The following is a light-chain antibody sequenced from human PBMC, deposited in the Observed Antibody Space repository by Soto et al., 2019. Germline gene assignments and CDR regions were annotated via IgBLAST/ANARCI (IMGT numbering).Light chain of an antibody. CDR3: QQRSNWPPWT. CDR2: DAS. J-gene: IGKJ1*01. Sequence: ETVLTQSPATLSLSPGDRATLSCRASQSVNRYLAWYQQKPGQAPRLLIYDASNRATGIPARFSGSGSGTDFTLTIISLESEDFAVYYCQQRSNWPPWTFGQGTRVEIK. CDR1: QSVNRY. V-gene: IGKV3-11*01.